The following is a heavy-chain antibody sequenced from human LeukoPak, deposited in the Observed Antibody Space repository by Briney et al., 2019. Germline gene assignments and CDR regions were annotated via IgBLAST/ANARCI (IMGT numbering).Heavy chain of an antibody. CDR3: AANRRPIAARPWAFDI. D-gene: IGHD6-6*01. CDR2: INHSGST. Sequence: KTSETLSLTCAVHGGSFSGYYWSWIRQPPGKGLEWIGEINHSGSTNYNPSLKSRVTISVDTSKNQFSLKLSSVTAADTAVYYCAANRRPIAARPWAFDIWGQGTMVTVSS. CDR1: GGSFSGYY. J-gene: IGHJ3*02. V-gene: IGHV4-34*01.